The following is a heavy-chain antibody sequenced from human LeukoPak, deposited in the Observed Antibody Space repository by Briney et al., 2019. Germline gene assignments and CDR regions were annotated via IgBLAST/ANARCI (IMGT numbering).Heavy chain of an antibody. V-gene: IGHV3-23*01. CDR1: GFTFSTYA. J-gene: IGHJ4*02. Sequence: GGSLRLSCAASGFTFSTYAMSWVRQAPGKGLERVSAISGRGVSTSYADSVRGRFTFSRDNSKNTLYLQMNSLRAEDAAVYYCAKAASGNWNDVSDYWGQGTLVTVSS. CDR3: AKAASGNWNDVSDY. D-gene: IGHD1-20*01. CDR2: ISGRGVST.